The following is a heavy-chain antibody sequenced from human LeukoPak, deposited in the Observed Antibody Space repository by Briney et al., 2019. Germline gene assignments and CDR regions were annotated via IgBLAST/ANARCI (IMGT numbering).Heavy chain of an antibody. V-gene: IGHV4-39*07. Sequence: SETLSLTCTVSGGSISSSSYYWGWIRQPPGKGLEWIGSIYYSGSTYYNPSLKSRVTISVDTSKNQFSLKLSSVTAADTAVYYCARLGSSWPYWGQGTLVTVSS. CDR3: ARLGSSWPY. D-gene: IGHD6-13*01. CDR1: GGSISSSSYY. J-gene: IGHJ4*02. CDR2: IYYSGST.